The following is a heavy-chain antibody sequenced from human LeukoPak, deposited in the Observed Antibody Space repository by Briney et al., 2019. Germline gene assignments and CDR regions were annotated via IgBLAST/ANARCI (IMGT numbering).Heavy chain of an antibody. CDR2: MNRDGSEK. CDR3: AKWGPYCNSNYCPALDY. CDR1: GFTFSTYW. V-gene: IGHV3-7*01. J-gene: IGHJ4*02. Sequence: QAGGSLRLSCAASGFTFSTYWMSWVGQAPGKGLEWVANMNRDGSEKYYGDSVKGRFTISRDNAENSLFLQMNSLRADDTAVYYCAKWGPYCNSNYCPALDYWGQGALVTVSS. D-gene: IGHD2/OR15-2a*01.